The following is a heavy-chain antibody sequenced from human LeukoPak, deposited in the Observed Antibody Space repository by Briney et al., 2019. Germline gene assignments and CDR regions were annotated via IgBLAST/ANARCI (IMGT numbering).Heavy chain of an antibody. CDR2: IYYSGST. Sequence: SQTLSLTCTVSGGSISSGGYYWSWIRQHPGKGLEWIGYIYYSGSTHYNPSLRSRVTISVDTSKNQFSLKLSSVTAADTAVYYCARTVSGADAFDIWGQGTMVTVSS. J-gene: IGHJ3*02. D-gene: IGHD1-26*01. V-gene: IGHV4-30-4*08. CDR3: ARTVSGADAFDI. CDR1: GGSISSGGYY.